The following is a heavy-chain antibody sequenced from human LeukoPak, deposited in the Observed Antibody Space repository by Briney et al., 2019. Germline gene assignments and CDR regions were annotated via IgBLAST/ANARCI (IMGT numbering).Heavy chain of an antibody. CDR1: GGSISSYY. V-gene: IGHV4-59*01. CDR3: ARLSSGWYDGGINIDY. D-gene: IGHD6-19*01. J-gene: IGHJ4*02. CDR2: IYYSGST. Sequence: SETLSLTCTASGGSISSYYWSWIRQPPGKGLEWIGYIYYSGSTNYNPSLKSRVTISVDTSKNQFSLKLSSVTAADTAVYYCARLSSGWYDGGINIDYWGQGTLVTVSS.